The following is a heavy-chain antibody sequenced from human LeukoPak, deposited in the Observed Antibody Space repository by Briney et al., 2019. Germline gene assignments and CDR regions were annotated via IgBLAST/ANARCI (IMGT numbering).Heavy chain of an antibody. Sequence: GGSLRLSCAASGFTFDDYGMSWVRQAPGKGLEWVSAISGSGGSTYYADSVKGRFTISRDNSKNTLYLQMNSLRAEDTAVYYCAKCLSDLNYFDYWGQGTLVTVSS. J-gene: IGHJ4*02. V-gene: IGHV3-23*01. CDR3: AKCLSDLNYFDY. CDR2: ISGSGGST. CDR1: GFTFDDYG.